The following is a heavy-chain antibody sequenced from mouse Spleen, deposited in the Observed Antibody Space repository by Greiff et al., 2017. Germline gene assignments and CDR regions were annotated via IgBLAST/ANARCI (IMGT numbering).Heavy chain of an antibody. Sequence: ESGAELVKPGASVKLSCKASGYTFTSYYMYWVKQRPGQGLEWIGEINPSNGGTNFNEKFKSKATLTVDKSSSTAYMQLSSLTSEDSAVYYCTRSHSSGYVDYWGQGTTLTVSS. CDR1: GYTFTSYY. CDR3: TRSHSSGYVDY. D-gene: IGHD3-1*01. V-gene: IGHV1S81*02. CDR2: INPSNGGT. J-gene: IGHJ2*01.